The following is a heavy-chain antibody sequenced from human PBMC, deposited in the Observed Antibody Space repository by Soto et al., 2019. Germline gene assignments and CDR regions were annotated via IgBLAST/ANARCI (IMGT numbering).Heavy chain of an antibody. V-gene: IGHV4-59*01. J-gene: IGHJ4*02. CDR2: IYYSGST. CDR3: ARGYCSGGSCYARLWDY. Sequence: SETLSFTCTVSGGSISSYYWSWIRQPPGKGLEWIGYIYYSGSTNYNPSLKSRVTISVDTSKNQFSLKLSSVTAADTAVYYCARGYCSGGSCYARLWDYWGQGTLVTVSS. CDR1: GGSISSYY. D-gene: IGHD2-15*01.